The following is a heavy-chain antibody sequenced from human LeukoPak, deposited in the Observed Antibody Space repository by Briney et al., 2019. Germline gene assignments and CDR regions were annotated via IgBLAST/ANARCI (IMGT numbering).Heavy chain of an antibody. CDR1: GYRFTSYW. Sequence: GASLKISCKGSGYRFTSYWIAWVRQMPGKGLEWMGIIYPGDSETRYSPSFQGQVTISVDKSISTAHLQWSSLKASDTAMYSCARAYCSSTTCYFYIAFDYWGQGTLVTVSS. D-gene: IGHD2-2*01. CDR2: IYPGDSET. V-gene: IGHV5-51*01. CDR3: ARAYCSSTTCYFYIAFDY. J-gene: IGHJ4*02.